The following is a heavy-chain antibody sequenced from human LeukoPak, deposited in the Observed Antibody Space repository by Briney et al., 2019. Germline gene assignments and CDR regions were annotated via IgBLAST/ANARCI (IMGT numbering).Heavy chain of an antibody. CDR3: ARDVNADFYYYMDV. Sequence: GGSLRLSCAASGFTFSSYAMHWVRQAPGKGLEWVAVISYDGSNKYYADSVKGRFTISRDNSKNTLYLQMNSLRAEDTAVYYCARDVNADFYYYMDVWGNGTTVTVSS. CDR2: ISYDGSNK. J-gene: IGHJ6*03. CDR1: GFTFSSYA. V-gene: IGHV3-30-3*01.